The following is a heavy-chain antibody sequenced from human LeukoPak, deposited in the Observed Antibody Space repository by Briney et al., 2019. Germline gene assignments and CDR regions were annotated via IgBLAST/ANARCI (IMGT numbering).Heavy chain of an antibody. D-gene: IGHD3-3*01. CDR2: INPSGGSK. CDR3: ARGGVLPFLEHLDY. V-gene: IGHV1-46*01. CDR1: VDTFSSYY. J-gene: IGHJ4*02. Sequence: GASVKVSCKASVDTFSSYYMHLVRQPPGQGLEWMGIINPSGGSKTYAQKFQGRVTMTRDTSTSTVYMELSRLRSKDTVVYYCARGGVLPFLEHLDYWGQGTLVTVSS.